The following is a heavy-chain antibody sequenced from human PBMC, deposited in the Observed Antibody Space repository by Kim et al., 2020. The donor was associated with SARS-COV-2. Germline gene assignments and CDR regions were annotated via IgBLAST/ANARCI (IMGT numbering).Heavy chain of an antibody. Sequence: KYSQKFQGRVTITRDTSAGTAYMELSSLGSEDTAVYYCARDGMGIAAAGDYWGQGTLVTVSS. J-gene: IGHJ4*02. D-gene: IGHD6-13*01. CDR3: ARDGMGIAAAGDY. V-gene: IGHV1-3*01.